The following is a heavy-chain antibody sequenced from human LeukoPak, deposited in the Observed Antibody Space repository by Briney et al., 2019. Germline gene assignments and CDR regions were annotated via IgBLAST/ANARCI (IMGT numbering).Heavy chain of an antibody. CDR2: IYYSGST. CDR1: GGSISSYY. D-gene: IGHD3-10*01. CDR3: AREYFGEDSKGFDY. J-gene: IGHJ4*02. Sequence: SETLSLTCTVSGGSISSYYWSWIRQPPGKGLEWIGYIYYSGSTNYNPSLKSRVTISVDTSKNQFSLKLSSVTAADTAVYYCAREYFGEDSKGFDYWGQGTLVTVSS. V-gene: IGHV4-59*01.